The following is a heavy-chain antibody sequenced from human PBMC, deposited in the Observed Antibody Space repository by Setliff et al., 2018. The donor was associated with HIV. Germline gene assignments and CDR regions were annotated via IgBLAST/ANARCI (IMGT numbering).Heavy chain of an antibody. CDR1: GYSISSGYY. J-gene: IGHJ6*01. CDR3: ARDNSYYYGSGNHYWYGMDV. CDR2: IHHSGNT. Sequence: SETLSLTCPVSGYSISSGYYWGWIRQPPGRGLEWIGAIHHSGNTYYNPSLKSRVTISVDTYKNQFSLKLRSVTAADTAVYYCARDNSYYYGSGNHYWYGMDVWGQGTTVTVSS. D-gene: IGHD3-10*01. V-gene: IGHV4-38-2*02.